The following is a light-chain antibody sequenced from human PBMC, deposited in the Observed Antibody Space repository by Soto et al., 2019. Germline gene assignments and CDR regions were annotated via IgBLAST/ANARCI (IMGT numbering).Light chain of an antibody. CDR1: SSDVGGYKY. J-gene: IGLJ2*01. Sequence: QSVLTQPASVSGSPGQSITISCTGTSSDVGGYKYVSWYQQHPDKAPKLIIFEVSNRPSGISSRFSCSKSGNTASLTISGLQAEDEADYYCASYTSSSTAVIFGRGTKLTVL. CDR3: ASYTSSSTAVI. V-gene: IGLV2-14*01. CDR2: EVS.